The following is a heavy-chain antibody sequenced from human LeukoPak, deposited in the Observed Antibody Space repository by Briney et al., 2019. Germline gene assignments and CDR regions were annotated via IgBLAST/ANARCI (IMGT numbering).Heavy chain of an antibody. Sequence: ASVKVSCKASGYTFSNYDINWVRQAPGQGLEWMGWVSPNSGNTGYAQKFQGRVTMTRDTSISTFYMELSSLTSEDTAVYYCARGITAGVDYWGQGTLVTVSS. CDR2: VSPNSGNT. J-gene: IGHJ4*02. D-gene: IGHD1-1*01. V-gene: IGHV1-8*01. CDR1: GYTFSNYD. CDR3: ARGITAGVDY.